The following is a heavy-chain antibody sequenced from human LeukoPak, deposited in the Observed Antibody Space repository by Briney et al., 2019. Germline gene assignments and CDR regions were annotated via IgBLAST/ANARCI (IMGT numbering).Heavy chain of an antibody. CDR1: TFTFSSHG. CDR2: IWNDGSKK. CDR3: ARGRIGEQWLPLSPHNWFDP. Sequence: AGGSLRLSCAASTFTFSSHGLHWVRQPPGKGLEWVAVIWNDGSKKYYADSVKGRFTISRDNSKNTLYLQMNSLRAEDTAVYYCARGRIGEQWLPLSPHNWFDPWGQGTLVTVSS. V-gene: IGHV3-33*01. J-gene: IGHJ5*02. D-gene: IGHD6-19*01.